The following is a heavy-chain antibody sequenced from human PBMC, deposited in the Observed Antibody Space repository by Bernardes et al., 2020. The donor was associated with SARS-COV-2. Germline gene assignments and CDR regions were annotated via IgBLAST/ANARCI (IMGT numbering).Heavy chain of an antibody. CDR3: ARDRRRGGHSYFDY. D-gene: IGHD2-15*01. CDR1: GGSISSGGYY. V-gene: IGHV4-31*03. CDR2: IYYSGSA. J-gene: IGHJ4*01. Sequence: SETLSLTCTVSGGSISSGGYYWSWIRQHPGTGLEWIGSIYYSGSASYNPSLKSRLTMSVDRSVNRFTLKVTSVTAADTAIYYCARDRRRGGHSYFDYWVHGTLVIVSS.